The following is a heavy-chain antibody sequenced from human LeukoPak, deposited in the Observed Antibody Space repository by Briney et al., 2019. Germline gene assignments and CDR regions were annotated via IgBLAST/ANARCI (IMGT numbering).Heavy chain of an antibody. V-gene: IGHV1-2*02. J-gene: IGHJ1*01. CDR1: GGTFSNYA. D-gene: IGHD6-13*01. CDR3: ARIGISARGTNFHH. Sequence: ASVKVSCKASGGTFSNYAISWVRQAPGQGLEWMGWINPNSGGTNYAQKFQGRVTMTRDTSISTAYMELSRLRSDDTALYYCARIGISARGTNFHHWGQGTLVTVSS. CDR2: INPNSGGT.